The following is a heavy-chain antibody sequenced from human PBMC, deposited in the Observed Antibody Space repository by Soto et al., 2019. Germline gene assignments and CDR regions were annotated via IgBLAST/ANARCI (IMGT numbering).Heavy chain of an antibody. CDR1: GGSISSGGYY. CDR2: IYYSGST. Sequence: PAETLSLTYTVSGGSISSGGYYWSWIRQHPGKGLEWIGYIYYSGSTYYNPSLKSRVTIPVDTSKNQFSLKLSSVTAADTAVYYCARFNYDILTSQGMDVWGQGTTVTVSS. D-gene: IGHD3-9*01. CDR3: ARFNYDILTSQGMDV. V-gene: IGHV4-31*03. J-gene: IGHJ6*02.